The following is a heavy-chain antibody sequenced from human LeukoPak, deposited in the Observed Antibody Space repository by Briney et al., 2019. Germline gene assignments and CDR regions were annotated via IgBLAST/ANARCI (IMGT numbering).Heavy chain of an antibody. CDR3: ASPEWLPDSIDI. Sequence: GGSLRLSCAASGFTFNDYYMSWIRQAPGKGLEWVANIKQDGSEKYYVDSVKGRFTISRDNAKNSLYLQMNNLRAEDTAVYYCASPEWLPDSIDIWGQGTMVTVSS. CDR1: GFTFNDYY. D-gene: IGHD3-3*01. J-gene: IGHJ3*02. V-gene: IGHV3-7*01. CDR2: IKQDGSEK.